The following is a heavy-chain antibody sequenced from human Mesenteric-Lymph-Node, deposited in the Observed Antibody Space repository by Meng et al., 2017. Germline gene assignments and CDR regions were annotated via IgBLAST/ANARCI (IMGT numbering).Heavy chain of an antibody. CDR3: ARDATRGGDFDY. Sequence: GESLKISCAASGFTFSSYEMNWVRQAPGKGLEWVANIKQDGSEKYYVDSVKGRFTISRDNAKISLDLQMNSLRAEDTAVYYCARDATRGGDFDYWGQGTLVTVSS. V-gene: IGHV3-7*01. CDR2: IKQDGSEK. D-gene: IGHD4-17*01. CDR1: GFTFSSYE. J-gene: IGHJ4*02.